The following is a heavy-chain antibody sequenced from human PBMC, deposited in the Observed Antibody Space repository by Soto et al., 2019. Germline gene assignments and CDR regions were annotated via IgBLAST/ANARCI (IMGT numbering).Heavy chain of an antibody. CDR2: INAGNGNT. Sequence: ASVKVSCKASGYTFTSYAMHWVRQAPGQRLEWMGWINAGNGNTNYAQKFQGRVTITRNTSISTAYMELSSLRSEDTAVYYCARGSSSWYPPRCFDYWGQGTLVTVSS. CDR1: GYTFTSYA. J-gene: IGHJ4*02. CDR3: ARGSSSWYPPRCFDY. D-gene: IGHD6-13*01. V-gene: IGHV1-3*01.